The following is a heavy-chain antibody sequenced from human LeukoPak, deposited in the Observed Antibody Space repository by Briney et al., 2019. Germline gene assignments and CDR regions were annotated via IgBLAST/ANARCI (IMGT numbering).Heavy chain of an antibody. CDR3: AKVGIAVASFAY. D-gene: IGHD6-19*01. CDR1: GFTFSSYA. V-gene: IGHV3-23*01. CDR2: ISGSGGST. Sequence: GGSLRLSCAASGFTFSSYAMSWVRQAPGKGLEWVSAISGSGGSTYYADSVNGRVTISRDNSKNTRYLQMNSLRDEDTAVYYCAKVGIAVASFAYWGQGALVPVSS. J-gene: IGHJ4*02.